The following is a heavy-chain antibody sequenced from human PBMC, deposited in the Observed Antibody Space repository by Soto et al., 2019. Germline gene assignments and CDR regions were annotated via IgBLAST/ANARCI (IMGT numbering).Heavy chain of an antibody. J-gene: IGHJ6*02. D-gene: IGHD3-3*01. CDR2: INHSGST. CDR1: GGSLSGYY. V-gene: IGHV4-34*01. Sequence: PSETLSLTCAVYGGSLSGYYWSWIRQPPGKGLEWIGEINHSGSTNYNPSLKSRVTISVDTSKNQFSLKLSSVTAADTAVYYCARGRTIFGVVINYYYGMDVWGQGTTVT. CDR3: ARGRTIFGVVINYYYGMDV.